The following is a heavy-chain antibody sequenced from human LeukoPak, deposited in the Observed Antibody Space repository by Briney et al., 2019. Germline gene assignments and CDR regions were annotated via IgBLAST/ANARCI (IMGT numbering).Heavy chain of an antibody. V-gene: IGHV3-30*03. CDR2: ISYDGSNK. CDR1: GFTFSSYG. CDR3: AARGSFDY. J-gene: IGHJ4*02. Sequence: PGGSLRLSCAASGFTFSSYGMHWVRQAPGKGLEWVAVISYDGSNKYYADFVKGRFTISRDNSKNMLYLQMNSLRAEDTAVYYCAARGSFDYWGQGTLVTVSS.